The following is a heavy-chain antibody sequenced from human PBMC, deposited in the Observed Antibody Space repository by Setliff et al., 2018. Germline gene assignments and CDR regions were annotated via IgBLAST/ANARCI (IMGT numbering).Heavy chain of an antibody. Sequence: LSETLSLTCTVSGASITNINYYWGLIRQPPGKGLEWIGSIFYSGRTFYNPSLKSRVTISVDTSKNQFSLTLSSVTAADTAVYYCARLPNYVWGSPVDYWGQGTLVTVS. J-gene: IGHJ4*02. V-gene: IGHV4-39*01. CDR2: IFYSGRT. CDR3: ARLPNYVWGSPVDY. CDR1: GASITNINYY. D-gene: IGHD3-16*01.